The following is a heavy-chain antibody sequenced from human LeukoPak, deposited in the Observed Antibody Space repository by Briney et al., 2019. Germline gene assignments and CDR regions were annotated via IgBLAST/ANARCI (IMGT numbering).Heavy chain of an antibody. CDR1: GGSISSSSYY. J-gene: IGHJ4*02. Sequence: PSETLSLTCTVSGGSISSSSYYWGWIRQPPGKGLEWIGSIYYSGSTYYNPSLKSRVTISVDTSKNQFSLKLSSVTAADTAVYYCARDRDGYWVSWGQGTLVTVSS. CDR3: ARDRDGYWVS. CDR2: IYYSGST. D-gene: IGHD5-24*01. V-gene: IGHV4-39*07.